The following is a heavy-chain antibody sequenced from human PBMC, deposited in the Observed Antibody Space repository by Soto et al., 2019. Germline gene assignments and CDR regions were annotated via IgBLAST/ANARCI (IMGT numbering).Heavy chain of an antibody. CDR2: INHSGST. Sequence: PSETLSLTCAVYGGSFSGYYWSWIRQPPGKGLEWIGEINHSGSTNYNPSLKSRVTISVDTSKNQFSLKLSSVTAADTAVYYCARGLVIGEISYWGQGTLATVSS. V-gene: IGHV4-34*01. J-gene: IGHJ1*01. CDR3: ARGLVIGEISY. CDR1: GGSFSGYY. D-gene: IGHD3-10*01.